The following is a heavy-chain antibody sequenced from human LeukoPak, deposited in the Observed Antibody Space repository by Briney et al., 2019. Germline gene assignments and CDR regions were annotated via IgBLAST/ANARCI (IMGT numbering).Heavy chain of an antibody. D-gene: IGHD6-19*01. Sequence: GGSLRLSCAASGFTFSSYAMHWVRQAPGKGLEWVAVISYDGSNKYYADSVKGRFTISRDNSKNTLYLQMNSLRAEDTAVYYCAREYSSGWYYFDYWGQGTLVTASS. CDR2: ISYDGSNK. CDR1: GFTFSSYA. J-gene: IGHJ4*02. V-gene: IGHV3-30*04. CDR3: AREYSSGWYYFDY.